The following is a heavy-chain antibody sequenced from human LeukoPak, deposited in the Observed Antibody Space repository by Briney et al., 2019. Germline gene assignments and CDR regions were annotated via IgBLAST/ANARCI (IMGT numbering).Heavy chain of an antibody. D-gene: IGHD3-9*01. CDR1: GFTFSSYA. V-gene: IGHV3-23*01. J-gene: IGHJ4*02. CDR2: ISGSGGST. CDR3: ATGLRYFDWLLIDY. Sequence: PGGSLRLSCAASGFTFSSYAMSWVRQAPGKGLEWVSAISGSGGSTYYADSVKGRFTISRDNSKNTLYLQMNSLRAEDTAVYYCATGLRYFDWLLIDYWGQGTLVTVSS.